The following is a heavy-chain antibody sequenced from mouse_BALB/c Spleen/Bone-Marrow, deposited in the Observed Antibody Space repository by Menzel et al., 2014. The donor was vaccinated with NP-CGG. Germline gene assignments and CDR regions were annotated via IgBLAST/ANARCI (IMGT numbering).Heavy chain of an antibody. CDR1: GYTFTSXT. CDR2: ITPNSDHT. J-gene: IGHJ4*01. V-gene: IGHV1-4*01. D-gene: IGHD4-1*02. Sequence: QVQLQQSGAELARPGASGKMSCKASGYTFTSXTXHWVKQRPGQGLEGIGNITPNSDHTNYNQKFKDRATLTADKSSSTAYMQLSSLTSEDSAIYYCSRSTFAHVMDSWGQGTSVTVSS. CDR3: SRSTFAHVMDS.